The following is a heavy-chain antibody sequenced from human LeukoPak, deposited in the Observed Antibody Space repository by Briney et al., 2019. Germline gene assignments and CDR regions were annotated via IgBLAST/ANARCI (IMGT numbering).Heavy chain of an antibody. CDR1: GFTFSSYW. J-gene: IGHJ4*02. CDR3: ASWCSSTSCYGGAMVNY. CDR2: IKQDGSEK. V-gene: IGHV3-7*01. Sequence: GGSLRLSCAASGFTFSSYWMSWGRHAPGKGLEWVANIKQDGSEKYYVDSVTGRFTISRDNAKNSLYLQMNSLRAEDTAVYYCASWCSSTSCYGGAMVNYWGQGTLVTVSS. D-gene: IGHD2-2*01.